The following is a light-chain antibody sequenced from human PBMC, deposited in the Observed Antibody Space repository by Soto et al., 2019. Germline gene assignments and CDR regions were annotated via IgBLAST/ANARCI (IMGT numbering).Light chain of an antibody. CDR2: EVS. V-gene: IGLV2-8*01. CDR3: SSYAGSKFNV. Sequence: QSVLTQPPSASGSPGQPVTISCTGTSSDVGGNNFFSWYQQHPGKAPKLIIYEVSERPSGVSDRCSGSKAGNTAYLTVSGLQADDEADYYCSSYAGSKFNVFGIRSKVTVL. J-gene: IGLJ1*01. CDR1: SSDVGGNNF.